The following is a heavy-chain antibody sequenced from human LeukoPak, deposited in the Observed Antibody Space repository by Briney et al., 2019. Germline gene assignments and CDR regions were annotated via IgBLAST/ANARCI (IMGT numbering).Heavy chain of an antibody. Sequence: SETLSLTCTVSGVSISIYYWSWIRQPPGKGLEWIGYIYNGGSTSYNPSLKSRATISADTSKNQFSLKLSSVTAADTAVYYCARGGLSGFVDYWGQGTLVTVSS. CDR2: IYNGGST. D-gene: IGHD6-19*01. J-gene: IGHJ4*02. V-gene: IGHV4-59*01. CDR1: GVSISIYY. CDR3: ARGGLSGFVDY.